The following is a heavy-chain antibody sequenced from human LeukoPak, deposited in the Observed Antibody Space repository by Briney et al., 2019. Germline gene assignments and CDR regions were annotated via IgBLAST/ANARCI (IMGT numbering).Heavy chain of an antibody. CDR2: ISGDGGCT. CDR3: ARDIAYDILTGYYMSGEGYYYYGMDV. CDR1: GFTFDDYA. J-gene: IGHJ6*02. D-gene: IGHD3-9*01. V-gene: IGHV3-43*02. Sequence: GGSLRLSCAASGFTFDDYAMHLVRQAPGKGLEWVSLISGDGGCTYYADSVKGRFTISRDNSKNSLYLQMNSLRTEDTALYYSARDIAYDILTGYYMSGEGYYYYGMDVWGQGTTVTVSS.